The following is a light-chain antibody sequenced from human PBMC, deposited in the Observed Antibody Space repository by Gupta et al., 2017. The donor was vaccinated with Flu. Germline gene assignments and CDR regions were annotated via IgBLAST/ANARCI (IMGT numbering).Light chain of an antibody. J-gene: IGKJ1*01. CDR1: QSIGQY. Sequence: EIVLTQSPVTLSLSPGDRAPLSCRASQSIGQYLARYQPKPGQPPRLLIYDASNRATDVPDRFSGVGSGADFTLTNSRVEPEDFAVYYCQLRSSSPPTWTFGQGARVEI. CDR2: DAS. CDR3: QLRSSSPPTWT. V-gene: IGKV3-11*01.